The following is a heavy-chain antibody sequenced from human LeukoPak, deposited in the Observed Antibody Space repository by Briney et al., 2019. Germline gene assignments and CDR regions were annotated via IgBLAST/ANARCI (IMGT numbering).Heavy chain of an antibody. D-gene: IGHD3-22*01. CDR1: GYTFTGYY. V-gene: IGHV1-2*02. CDR2: INPNSGGT. J-gene: IGHJ1*01. Sequence: ASVKVSCKASGYTFTGYYMHWVRQAPGQGLEWMGWINPNSGGTNYAQKFQGRVTMTRDTSISTAYMELSRLRSDDTAVYYCARDYYDSSGYPPLNFQHWGQGTLVTVSS. CDR3: ARDYYDSSGYPPLNFQH.